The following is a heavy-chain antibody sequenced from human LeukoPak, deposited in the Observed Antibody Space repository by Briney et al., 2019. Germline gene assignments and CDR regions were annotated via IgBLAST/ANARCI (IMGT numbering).Heavy chain of an antibody. V-gene: IGHV3-11*01. CDR3: ASSPGAILTGYYSLDY. CDR1: GFTFSDYY. CDR2: ISSSGSTI. Sequence: KPGGSLRLSCAASGFTFSDYYMSWIRQAPGKGLEWVSYISSSGSTIYYADSVKGRFTISRGNAKNSLYLQMNSLRAEDTAVYYCASSPGAILTGYYSLDYWGQGTLVTVSS. D-gene: IGHD3-9*01. J-gene: IGHJ4*02.